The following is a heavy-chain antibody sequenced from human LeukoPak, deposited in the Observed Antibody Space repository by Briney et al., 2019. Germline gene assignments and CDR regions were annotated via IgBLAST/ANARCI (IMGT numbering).Heavy chain of an antibody. D-gene: IGHD4-17*01. CDR3: ARSIYGDYGTILDY. V-gene: IGHV1-18*01. Sequence: AASVKVSCKASGYTFTSYGISWVRQAPGQGLEWMGWISAYNGNTNYAQKLQGRVTMTTDTSTSTAYMELRSLRSDDTAVYYCARSIYGDYGTILDYWGQGTLVTVSS. CDR2: ISAYNGNT. J-gene: IGHJ4*02. CDR1: GYTFTSYG.